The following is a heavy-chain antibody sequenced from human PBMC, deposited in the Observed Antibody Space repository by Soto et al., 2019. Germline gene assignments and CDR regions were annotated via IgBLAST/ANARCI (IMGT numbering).Heavy chain of an antibody. J-gene: IGHJ3*02. Sequence: SGTLSLTCTVSGGSISIGDYYWSWIRQPPGKGLEWIGYIYYSGSTYYNPSLKSRVTISVDTSKNQFSLKLSSVTAADTAVYYCARADVDTAMVDAFDIWGQGTMVTVSS. V-gene: IGHV4-30-4*01. CDR3: ARADVDTAMVDAFDI. CDR2: IYYSGST. CDR1: GGSISIGDYY. D-gene: IGHD5-18*01.